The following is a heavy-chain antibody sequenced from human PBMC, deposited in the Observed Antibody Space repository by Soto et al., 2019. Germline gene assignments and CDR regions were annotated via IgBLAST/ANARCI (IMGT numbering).Heavy chain of an antibody. D-gene: IGHD5-12*01. CDR2: ISGSGGST. CDR1: GFTFSSYA. V-gene: IGHV3-23*01. J-gene: IGHJ5*02. CDR3: AKALNDIVATIWFDP. Sequence: LRLSCAASGFTFSSYAMSWVRQAPGKGLEWVSAISGSGGSTYYADSVKGRFTISRDNSKNTLYLQMNSLRAEDTAVYYCAKALNDIVATIWFDPWGQGTLVTVSS.